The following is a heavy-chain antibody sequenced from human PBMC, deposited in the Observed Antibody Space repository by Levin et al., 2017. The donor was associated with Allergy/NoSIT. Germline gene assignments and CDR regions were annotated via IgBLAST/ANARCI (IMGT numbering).Heavy chain of an antibody. J-gene: IGHJ3*02. Sequence: GESLKISCKASGYTFTGYYMHWVRQAPGQGLEWMGWINPNSGGTNYAQKFQGWVTMTRDTSISTAYMELSRLRSDDTAVYYCARSDSSREDAFDIWGQGTMVTVSS. CDR2: INPNSGGT. CDR1: GYTFTGYY. CDR3: ARSDSSREDAFDI. V-gene: IGHV1-2*04. D-gene: IGHD6-13*01.